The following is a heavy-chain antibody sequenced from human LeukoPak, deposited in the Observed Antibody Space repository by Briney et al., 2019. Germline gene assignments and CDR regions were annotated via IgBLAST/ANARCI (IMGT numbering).Heavy chain of an antibody. V-gene: IGHV4-39*07. CDR2: IYYSGST. J-gene: IGHJ4*02. Sequence: SETLSLTCTVSGGSISSSSYYWGWIRQPPGKGLEWIGCIYYSGSTYYNPSLKSRVTISVDTSKNQFSLKLSSVTAADTAVYYCASSRDGYNYLDYWGQGTLVTVSS. D-gene: IGHD5-24*01. CDR1: GGSISSSSYY. CDR3: ASSRDGYNYLDY.